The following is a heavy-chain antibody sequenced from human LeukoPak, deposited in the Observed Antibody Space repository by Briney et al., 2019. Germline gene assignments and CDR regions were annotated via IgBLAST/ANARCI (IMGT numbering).Heavy chain of an antibody. J-gene: IGHJ4*02. CDR2: IYSGGST. CDR3: ARESIGYSSGWTKYYFDY. Sequence: GGSLRLSCAASGFTVSSNYMSWVRQAPGKGLEWVSVIYSGGSTYYADSVKGRFTISRDNSKNTLYLQMNSLRAEDTAVYYCARESIGYSSGWTKYYFDYWGQGTLVTVSS. CDR1: GFTVSSNY. V-gene: IGHV3-53*01. D-gene: IGHD6-19*01.